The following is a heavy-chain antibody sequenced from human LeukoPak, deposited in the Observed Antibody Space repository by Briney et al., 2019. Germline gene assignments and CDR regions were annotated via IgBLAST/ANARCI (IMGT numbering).Heavy chain of an antibody. J-gene: IGHJ4*02. D-gene: IGHD3-22*01. CDR3: AKHRFESGGYHSTD. CDR2: ISGGSGST. Sequence: GGSLRLSCAASGFIFSNYGMSWVRQAPGKGLAWVSTISGGSGSTYCADSVKGRFTISRDNSKNTLYLQMNSLRDEDTAVYYCAKHRFESGGYHSTDWGQGTLVTVSS. CDR1: GFIFSNYG. V-gene: IGHV3-23*01.